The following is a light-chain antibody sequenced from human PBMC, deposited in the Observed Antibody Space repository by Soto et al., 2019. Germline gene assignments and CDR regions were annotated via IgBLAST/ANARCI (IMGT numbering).Light chain of an antibody. V-gene: IGKV1-5*03. CDR2: EAS. CDR3: QKYNAYSWK. Sequence: DIHMTHSPSTLSASVLYRVTITFRSSQNINSWLALYQQKPGKAPKLLIYEASTLERGVPSRFGGSGSGTEFTLTISSLQSDDFGTYYCQKYNAYSWKFGQGTKVDIK. J-gene: IGKJ1*01. CDR1: QNINSW.